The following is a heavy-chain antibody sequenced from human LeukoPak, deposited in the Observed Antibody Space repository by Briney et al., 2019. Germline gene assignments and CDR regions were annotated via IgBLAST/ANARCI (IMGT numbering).Heavy chain of an antibody. D-gene: IGHD3-22*01. CDR3: ARNGRDGSGYSSNWFDP. CDR1: GGSMNDYY. Sequence: PSETLSLTCTVSGGSMNDYYWSWIRQPPGKGPEWIASFYYSGSTAYNPSLKSRATISLDTSKNQVSLNLNSVTAADTAVYYCARNGRDGSGYSSNWFDPWGQGTLVTVSS. J-gene: IGHJ5*02. CDR2: FYYSGST. V-gene: IGHV4-59*01.